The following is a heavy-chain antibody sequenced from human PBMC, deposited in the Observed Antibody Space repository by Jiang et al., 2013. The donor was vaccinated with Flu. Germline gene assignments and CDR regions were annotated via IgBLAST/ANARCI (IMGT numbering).Heavy chain of an antibody. Sequence: SGLVKPSETLSLTCTVSGGSISSYYWSWIRQPPGKGLEWIGYIYYSGSTNYNPSLKSRVTISVDTSKNQFSLKLSSVTAADTAVYYCARCRWGGGGGDCSLDYWGQGTLVTVSS. CDR1: GGSISSYY. CDR2: IYYSGST. J-gene: IGHJ4*02. V-gene: IGHV4-59*01. CDR3: ARCRWGGGGGDCSLDY. D-gene: IGHD2-21*02.